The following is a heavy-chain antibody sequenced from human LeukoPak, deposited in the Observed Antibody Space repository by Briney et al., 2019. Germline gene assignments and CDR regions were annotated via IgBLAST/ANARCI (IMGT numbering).Heavy chain of an antibody. V-gene: IGHV3-48*03. CDR3: AGHILGSPDY. Sequence: GSLRLSCAASGFTFSSYETNWVRQAPGKGLEWVSYISSSGSTIYYADSVKGRFTISRDNAKNSLYLQMNSLRAEDTAVYYCAGHILGSPDYWGQGTLVTVSS. J-gene: IGHJ4*02. CDR1: GFTFSSYE. D-gene: IGHD2-21*01. CDR2: ISSSGSTI.